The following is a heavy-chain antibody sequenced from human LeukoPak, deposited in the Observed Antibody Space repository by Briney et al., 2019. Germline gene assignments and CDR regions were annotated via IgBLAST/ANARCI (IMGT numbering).Heavy chain of an antibody. Sequence: GASVKVSCKASGYTFTSYYMHWVRQAPGQGLEWMGIINPSGGSTSYAQKFQGRVTMTRDTSTSTVYMELSSLRSEDTAVYYCARDADTAMGVQESNYFDYWGQGTLVTVPS. D-gene: IGHD5-18*01. J-gene: IGHJ4*02. V-gene: IGHV1-46*01. CDR2: INPSGGST. CDR1: GYTFTSYY. CDR3: ARDADTAMGVQESNYFDY.